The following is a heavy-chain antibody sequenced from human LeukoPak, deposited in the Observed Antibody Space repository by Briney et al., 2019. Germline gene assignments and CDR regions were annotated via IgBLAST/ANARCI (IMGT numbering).Heavy chain of an antibody. D-gene: IGHD5-18*01. Sequence: GGSLRLSCAASGFTFSSYWMHWVRHTPGKGLVWVSRIKGDGSSTSYADSVKGRFTISRDNAKNTLYLQMNSLRAEDTTVYYCARDGYSFGHDFDYWGQGTLVTVSS. CDR3: ARDGYSFGHDFDY. J-gene: IGHJ4*02. CDR2: IKGDGSST. V-gene: IGHV3-74*01. CDR1: GFTFSSYW.